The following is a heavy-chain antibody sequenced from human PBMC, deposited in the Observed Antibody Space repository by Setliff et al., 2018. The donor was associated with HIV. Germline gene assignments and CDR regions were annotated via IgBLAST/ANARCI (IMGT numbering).Heavy chain of an antibody. CDR3: STNKWPMIRGVTAFDH. V-gene: IGHV1-69-2*01. CDR2: VDPENGKT. J-gene: IGHJ4*02. D-gene: IGHD3-10*01. Sequence: ASVKVSCKASGYTFADHFMYWVQQAPGKGLVYMGRVDPENGKTIYAEKFQGRLTITADTSTDTGYMELSSLTSHDTALYYCSTNKWPMIRGVTAFDHWGPGTLVTLSS. CDR1: GYTFADHF.